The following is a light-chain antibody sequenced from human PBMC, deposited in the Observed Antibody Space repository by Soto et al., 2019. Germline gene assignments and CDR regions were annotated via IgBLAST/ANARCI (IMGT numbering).Light chain of an antibody. V-gene: IGKV1-5*01. CDR1: QSISSW. Sequence: DIQMTQSPSTLSASVGARVTITCRASQSISSWLAWYQQKPGKAPKLLIYDASSLESWVPSRFSGSGSGTDFTLTISRLEPEDFAVYSGQQYGSSPYTFGLGTKLEIK. J-gene: IGKJ2*01. CDR3: QQYGSSPYT. CDR2: DAS.